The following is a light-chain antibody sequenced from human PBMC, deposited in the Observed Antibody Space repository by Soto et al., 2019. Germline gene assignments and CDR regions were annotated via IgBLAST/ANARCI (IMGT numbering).Light chain of an antibody. J-gene: IGLJ3*02. CDR3: CSFAGSVIWV. CDR2: EVN. V-gene: IGLV2-23*02. CDR1: SSDVGSYNL. Sequence: QSALTQPASVSGSPGQSITISCTGTSSDVGSYNLVSWYQQHPGKAPKLMIYEVNKRPSWVSNRFSGSKSGSTASLTISGLYTEDEADYYCCSFAGSVIWVFGGGTKLTVL.